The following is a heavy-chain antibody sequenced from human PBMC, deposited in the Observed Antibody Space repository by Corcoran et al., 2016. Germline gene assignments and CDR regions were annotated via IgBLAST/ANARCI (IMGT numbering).Heavy chain of an antibody. J-gene: IGHJ4*02. Sequence: EVQLVESGGGLVQPGGSLRLSCAASGFTFSSYSMNWVRQAPGKGLEWVSHISSSSSTIYYADSVKGRFTISRDNAKNSLYLQMNRLRADDKAVYYCARDPIVGATGGYYLDYWGQGTLVTVSS. CDR2: ISSSSSTI. CDR3: ARDPIVGATGGYYLDY. V-gene: IGHV3-48*04. D-gene: IGHD1-26*01. CDR1: GFTFSSYS.